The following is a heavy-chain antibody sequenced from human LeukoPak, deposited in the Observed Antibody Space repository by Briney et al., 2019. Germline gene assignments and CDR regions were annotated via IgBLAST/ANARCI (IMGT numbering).Heavy chain of an antibody. Sequence: GASVKVSCKASGYTFTSYGISWVRQAPGQGLEWMGWISAYNGNTNYAQKLQGRVTMTTDTSTSTACMELRCLRSDDTAVYYCVHLLLWFGEEGDYWGQGTLVTVSS. CDR1: GYTFTSYG. V-gene: IGHV1-18*01. CDR2: ISAYNGNT. J-gene: IGHJ4*02. D-gene: IGHD3-10*01. CDR3: VHLLLWFGEEGDY.